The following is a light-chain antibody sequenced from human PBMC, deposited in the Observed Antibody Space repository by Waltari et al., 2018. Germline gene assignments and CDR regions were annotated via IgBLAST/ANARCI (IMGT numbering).Light chain of an antibody. J-gene: IGLJ3*02. CDR1: LPHTGSSA. CDR3: ATWDDSINNPV. Sequence: VLTQPPSASGTSGQRVPLACSGSLPHTGSSAVNWYQVLPRTAPRLLIFTNTQRPAGVPDRFTASRSGTTASLAISGLQSDDEADYYCATWDDSINNPVFGGGTKLTVL. V-gene: IGLV1-44*01. CDR2: TNT.